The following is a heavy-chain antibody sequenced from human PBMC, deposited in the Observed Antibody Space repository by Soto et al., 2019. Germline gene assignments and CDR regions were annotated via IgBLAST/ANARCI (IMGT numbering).Heavy chain of an antibody. J-gene: IGHJ4*02. CDR2: INHSGST. V-gene: IGHV4-34*01. CDR3: ARGGVTTVTPTTSKVEYYFDY. D-gene: IGHD4-4*01. Sequence: PSETLSLTCAVYGGSFSGYYWSWIRQPPGKGLEWIGEINHSGSTNYNPSLKSRVTISVDTSKNQLSLKLSSVTAADTAVYYRARGGVTTVTPTTSKVEYYFDYWGQGTLVTVSS. CDR1: GGSFSGYY.